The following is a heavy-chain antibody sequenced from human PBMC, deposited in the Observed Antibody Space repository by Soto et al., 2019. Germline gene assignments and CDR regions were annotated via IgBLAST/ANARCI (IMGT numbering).Heavy chain of an antibody. J-gene: IGHJ4*02. CDR3: ASRKSSPYFDY. V-gene: IGHV4-30-4*01. Sequence: PSESLSRTCTFSGGAITSGASIVRSIRQPGWKGLEWIGNIYYSGSTYYNPSLKSRVTISIDTSKNQFSLKLSSVTAADTAVYYCASRKSSPYFDYWGQGTLVTVSS. D-gene: IGHD3-10*01. CDR2: IYYSGST. CDR1: GGAITSGASI.